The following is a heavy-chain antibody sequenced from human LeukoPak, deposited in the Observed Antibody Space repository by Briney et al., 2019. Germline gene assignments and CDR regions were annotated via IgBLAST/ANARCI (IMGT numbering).Heavy chain of an antibody. V-gene: IGHV1-46*01. CDR3: ARDSVGSYDPDY. CDR2: INPNGGST. J-gene: IGHJ4*02. D-gene: IGHD1-26*01. CDR1: GYSFTKYQ. Sequence: AAVNVSCKASGYSFTKYQMHWVRQAPGQGLEWMGIINPNGGSTSYAQKFQGRVTMTRDTSTGTVYMELSSLRYEGTAMYSCARDSVGSYDPDYWGQGTLVTVSS.